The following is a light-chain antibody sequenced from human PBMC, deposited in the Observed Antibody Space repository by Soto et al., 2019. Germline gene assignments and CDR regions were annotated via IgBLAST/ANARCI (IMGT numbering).Light chain of an antibody. CDR2: KAS. J-gene: IGKJ4*01. CDR1: QSISTW. V-gene: IGKV1-5*03. CDR3: QQYNTYPLT. Sequence: DIQMTQSPSTLSASVGERVTITCRASQSISTWLAWYQQKPGQAPKLLIYKASSLEGGVPSRFSGSGSGTEFNITISSLQPDDFATNYCQQYNTYPLTFGGGTTVEIK.